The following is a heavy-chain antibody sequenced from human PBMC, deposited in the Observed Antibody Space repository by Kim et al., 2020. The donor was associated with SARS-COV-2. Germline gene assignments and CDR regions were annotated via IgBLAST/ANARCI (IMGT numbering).Heavy chain of an antibody. Sequence: SETLSLTCTVSGGSISSYYWSWIRQPPGKGLEWIGYIYYSGSTNYNPSLKSRVTISVDTSKNQFSLKLSSVTAADTAVYYCARELYCSSTSCSPFENWFDPWGQGTLVTVSS. CDR1: GGSISSYY. J-gene: IGHJ5*02. CDR2: IYYSGST. V-gene: IGHV4-59*01. D-gene: IGHD2-2*01. CDR3: ARELYCSSTSCSPFENWFDP.